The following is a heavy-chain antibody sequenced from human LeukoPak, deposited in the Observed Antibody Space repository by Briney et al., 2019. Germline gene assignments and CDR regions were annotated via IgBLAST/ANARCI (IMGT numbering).Heavy chain of an antibody. CDR3: ARAESGYGLFDY. CDR1: GFTFSSYA. D-gene: IGHD5-12*01. Sequence: PGGSLRLSCAASGFTFSSYAMHWVRQAPGKGLGWVAVISYDGSNKYYADSVRGRFTISRDNSKNTLYLQMNSLRAEDTAVYYCARAESGYGLFDYWGQGTLVTVSS. V-gene: IGHV3-30*04. J-gene: IGHJ4*02. CDR2: ISYDGSNK.